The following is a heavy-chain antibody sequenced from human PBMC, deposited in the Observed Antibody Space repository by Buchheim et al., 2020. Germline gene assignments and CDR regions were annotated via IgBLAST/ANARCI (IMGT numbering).Heavy chain of an antibody. CDR3: ARAGGYYDFRSGYYSFDY. Sequence: QAQLVESGGGVVQPGRSLRLSCADSGFTFSSFGMHWVRQAPGKGLEWVALISHHGGNKYYADSVKGRFTISRDNRKNTLYLQMNNLRVEDTAVYYCARAGGYYDFRSGYYSFDYWGQGTL. J-gene: IGHJ4*02. D-gene: IGHD3-3*01. V-gene: IGHV3-30*03. CDR1: GFTFSSFG. CDR2: ISHHGGNK.